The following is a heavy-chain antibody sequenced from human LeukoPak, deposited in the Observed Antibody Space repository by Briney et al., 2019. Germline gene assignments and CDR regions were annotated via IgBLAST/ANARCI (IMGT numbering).Heavy chain of an antibody. CDR3: ARGRGVDI. CDR1: GGSISSSSYY. D-gene: IGHD2-15*01. V-gene: IGHV4-39*07. CDR2: IYHSGSA. Sequence: SETLSLTCTVSGGSISSSSYYWGWIRQPPGKGLEWIGGIYHSGSAYYNPSLKSRVTISVDTSKNQFSLKLSSVTAADTAVYYCARGRGVDIWGQGTMVTVSS. J-gene: IGHJ3*02.